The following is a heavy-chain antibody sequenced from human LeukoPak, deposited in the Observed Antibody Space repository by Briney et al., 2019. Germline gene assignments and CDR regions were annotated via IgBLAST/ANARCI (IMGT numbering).Heavy chain of an antibody. J-gene: IGHJ4*02. CDR3: AREGGYCSLGSCYGGYADY. CDR2: IKQDGSEK. CDR1: GFTFSSYW. Sequence: GGSLRLSCAASGFTFSSYWMSWVRQAPGKGLEWVANIKQDGSEKYYVDSVKGRFTISRDNAKNSLYLQMNSLRAEDTGVYYCAREGGYCSLGSCYGGYADYWGQGALVTVSS. V-gene: IGHV3-7*01. D-gene: IGHD2-15*01.